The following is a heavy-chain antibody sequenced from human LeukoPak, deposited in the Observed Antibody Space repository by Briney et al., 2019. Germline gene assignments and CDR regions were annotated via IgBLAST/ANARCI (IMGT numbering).Heavy chain of an antibody. V-gene: IGHV1-2*02. CDR2: VNPNSGGT. CDR3: ARGLATYDSSGYTAFDI. Sequence: ASVKVSCKASGYTFTGYYMHWVRQAPGQGLEWMGWVNPNSGGTNYAQKFQGRVTMTRDTSISTAYMELSRLRSDDTAVYYCARGLATYDSSGYTAFDIWGQGTMVTVSS. J-gene: IGHJ3*02. CDR1: GYTFTGYY. D-gene: IGHD3-22*01.